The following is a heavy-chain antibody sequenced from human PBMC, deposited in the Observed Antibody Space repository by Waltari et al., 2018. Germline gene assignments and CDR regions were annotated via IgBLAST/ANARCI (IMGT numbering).Heavy chain of an antibody. CDR2: IYYSGST. D-gene: IGHD3-22*01. CDR3: ARGDYYDTLGGFSYYYYYMDV. Sequence: QVQLQESGPGLVKPSETLSLTCTVSGGSISSYYWSWIRQPPGKGLEWIGYIYYSGSTNYHPSLKSRVTISVDTSKNQFSLKLSSVTAADTAVYYCARGDYYDTLGGFSYYYYYMDVWGKGTTVTVSS. V-gene: IGHV4-59*01. J-gene: IGHJ6*03. CDR1: GGSISSYY.